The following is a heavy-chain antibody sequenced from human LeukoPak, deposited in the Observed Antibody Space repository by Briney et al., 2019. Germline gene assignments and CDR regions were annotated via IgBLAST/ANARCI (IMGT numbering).Heavy chain of an antibody. J-gene: IGHJ6*03. CDR1: GGTFSIYA. CDR3: ARVITMVRGVIIKDYYYYYYMDV. D-gene: IGHD3-10*01. CDR2: IIPIFGTA. Sequence: ASVNVSCTSSGGTFSIYAISWVRHAPGQGLEWRGGIIPIFGTANYAQKFQGRVTITADESTSTAYMELSSLRSEDTAVYYCARVITMVRGVIIKDYYYYYYMDVWGKGTTVTVSS. V-gene: IGHV1-69*13.